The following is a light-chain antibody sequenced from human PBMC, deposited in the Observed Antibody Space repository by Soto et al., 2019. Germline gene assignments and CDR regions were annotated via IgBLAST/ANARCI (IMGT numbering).Light chain of an antibody. V-gene: IGKV1-5*01. Sequence: DIQMTQSPSTLSASVGDRVTITCRASQSISSWLAWYQQKPGKAPQLLIYDASSLESGVPSRFSGSGSGTEFSLTISSLQPDDFATDYCQQYNSYYTFGQGTKLEIE. CDR3: QQYNSYYT. CDR2: DAS. CDR1: QSISSW. J-gene: IGKJ2*01.